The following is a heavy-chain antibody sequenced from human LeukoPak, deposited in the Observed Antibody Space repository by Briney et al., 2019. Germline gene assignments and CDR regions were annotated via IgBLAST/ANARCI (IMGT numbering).Heavy chain of an antibody. CDR3: AGSPPGGTIFDY. Sequence: RASETLSLTCTVSGGSISSYYWSWIRQFPGKGLEWIGYIYYSGSTNYNPSLKSRVTISVDTSKNQFSLKLSSVTAADTAVYYCAGSPPGGTIFDYWGQGTLVTVSS. V-gene: IGHV4-59*01. J-gene: IGHJ4*02. CDR2: IYYSGST. CDR1: GGSISSYY. D-gene: IGHD3-10*01.